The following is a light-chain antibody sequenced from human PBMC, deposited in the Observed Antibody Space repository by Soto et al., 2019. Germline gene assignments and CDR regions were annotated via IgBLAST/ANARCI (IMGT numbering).Light chain of an antibody. CDR1: SSDVGGYNY. Sequence: QSVLTQPASVSGSPGQSITISCTGTSSDVGGYNYVSWYQQHPGKAPKLMIYYVSNRPSGVSNRFSGSKSGNTASLTISGLQAEDEADYYCSSYTSSSTLLFGGGTKVTVL. CDR2: YVS. CDR3: SSYTSSSTLL. V-gene: IGLV2-14*01. J-gene: IGLJ2*01.